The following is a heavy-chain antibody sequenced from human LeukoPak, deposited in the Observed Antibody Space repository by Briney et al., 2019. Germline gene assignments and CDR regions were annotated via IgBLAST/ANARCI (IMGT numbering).Heavy chain of an antibody. V-gene: IGHV4-59*01. Sequence: SETLSLTCTVSGGSISSYYWSWIRQPPGKGLEWIGYIYYSGSTNYNPSLKSRVTISVDTSKNQFPLKLSSVTAADTAVYYCAREPGSRAFDIWGQGTMVTVSS. D-gene: IGHD3-10*01. CDR3: AREPGSRAFDI. J-gene: IGHJ3*02. CDR1: GGSISSYY. CDR2: IYYSGST.